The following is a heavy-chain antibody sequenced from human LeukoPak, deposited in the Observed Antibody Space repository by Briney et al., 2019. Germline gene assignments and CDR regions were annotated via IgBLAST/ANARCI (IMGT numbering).Heavy chain of an antibody. J-gene: IGHJ3*02. V-gene: IGHV3-11*06. CDR3: TRDSFITDTFDI. CDR2: ISTTSSYT. Sequence: PGGSLRLSCAASGFTFSDYYMSWICQAPGKGLEWVSYISTTSSYTDYADSVRGRFTISRDNAKNTLYLQMDSLRAEDTAVYYCTRDSFITDTFDIWGQGTMVTVSS. CDR1: GFTFSDYY. D-gene: IGHD3-22*01.